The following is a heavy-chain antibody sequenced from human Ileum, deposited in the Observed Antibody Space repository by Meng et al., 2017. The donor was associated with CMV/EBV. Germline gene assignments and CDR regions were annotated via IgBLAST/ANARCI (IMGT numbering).Heavy chain of an antibody. D-gene: IGHD1-26*01. V-gene: IGHV3-21*01. Sequence: VQLVESGGGLVKPGGSLIPSCAGSEFIVKTYDMYWVRQAPGKGLEWVSSIGRSGTDVAYADPVEGRFTISRDKNSLYLEMKSLRADDTAVYYCLTDPNWGAFWGQGTLVTVSS. CDR2: IGRSGTDV. J-gene: IGHJ4*02. CDR3: LTDPNWGAF. CDR1: EFIVKTYD.